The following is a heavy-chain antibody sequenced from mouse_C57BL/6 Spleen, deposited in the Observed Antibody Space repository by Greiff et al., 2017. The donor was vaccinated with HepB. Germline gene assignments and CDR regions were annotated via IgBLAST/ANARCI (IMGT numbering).Heavy chain of an antibody. CDR1: GYTFTRYW. J-gene: IGHJ1*03. CDR3: ASNWDEENFDV. Sequence: QVQLQQPGAELVMPGASVKLSCKASGYTFTRYWMHWVKQRPGQGLEWIGEIDPSDSYTNYNQKFKGKSTLTVDKSSSTAYMQLSSLTSEDSAVYYCASNWDEENFDVWGTGTTVTVSS. CDR2: IDPSDSYT. D-gene: IGHD4-1*01. V-gene: IGHV1-69*01.